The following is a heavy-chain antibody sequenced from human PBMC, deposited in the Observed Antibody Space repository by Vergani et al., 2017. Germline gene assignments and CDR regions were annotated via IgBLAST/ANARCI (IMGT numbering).Heavy chain of an antibody. CDR2: VSGSSATP. CDR3: TLGPGNRGFDY. D-gene: IGHD1-14*01. CDR1: GFSFPGYA. V-gene: IGHV3-23*01. Sequence: EVQLLESRGGLVQPGGSLRLSCEASGFSFPGYAMSWVRQAPGKGLEWVSSVSGSSATPYYADSVKGRFIISRDNSKNTLHLQMNSLKIEDTGVYYCTLGPGNRGFDYWGQGTLVTVSS. J-gene: IGHJ4*02.